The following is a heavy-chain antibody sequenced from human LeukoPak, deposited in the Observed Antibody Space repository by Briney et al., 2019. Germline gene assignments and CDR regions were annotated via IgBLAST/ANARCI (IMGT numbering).Heavy chain of an antibody. CDR3: ARDIVVVPAAPTAFDI. CDR1: GFTFNSYS. J-gene: IGHJ3*02. D-gene: IGHD2-2*01. CDR2: ISSSSSTI. Sequence: GGSLRLSCAASGFTFNSYSMNWVRQAPGKGLEWVSYISSSSSTIYYADSVKGRFTISRDNAKNSLYLQMNSLRAEDTAVYYCARDIVVVPAAPTAFDIWGQGTMVTVSS. V-gene: IGHV3-48*04.